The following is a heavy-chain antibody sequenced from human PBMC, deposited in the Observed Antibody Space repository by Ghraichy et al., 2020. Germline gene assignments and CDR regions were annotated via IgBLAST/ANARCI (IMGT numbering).Heavy chain of an antibody. J-gene: IGHJ4*02. CDR2: INPNSGVT. CDR1: GYTFAGYY. D-gene: IGHD6-19*01. Sequence: ASVKVSCTASGYTFAGYYMHWVRQAPGQGLEWMGCINPNSGVTDYALQYEGRVTMTTDTSVSTAYMELGSLRSDDTAVYYCARGYTSGSLGYWGQGALVTVSS. V-gene: IGHV1-2*02. CDR3: ARGYTSGSLGY.